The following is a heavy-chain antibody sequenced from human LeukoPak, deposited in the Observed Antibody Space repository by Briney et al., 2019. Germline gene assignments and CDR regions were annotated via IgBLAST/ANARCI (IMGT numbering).Heavy chain of an antibody. CDR3: ARGIGKADFGDNYYNLDA. CDR1: GGSFSGYS. D-gene: IGHD3-16*01. J-gene: IGHJ6*02. CDR2: IYDNGSP. Sequence: SETLSLTCAVYGGSFSGYSWTWIRQSPGKGLEWIGEIYDNGSPKYNPSLESRVTLSVETSKNHFSLRLNSATAADTAVYFCARGIGKADFGDNYYNLDAWGQGTTVTVSS. V-gene: IGHV4-34*01.